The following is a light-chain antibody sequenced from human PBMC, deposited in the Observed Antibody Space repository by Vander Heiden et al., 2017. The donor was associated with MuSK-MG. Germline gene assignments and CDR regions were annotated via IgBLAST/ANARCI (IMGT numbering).Light chain of an antibody. CDR1: QSIDTW. J-gene: IGKJ2*01. CDR3: QQYNTFFRT. Sequence: DIQRTQSPSTLSASIGDTVTMTCRASQSIDTWLAWYQQKPGEAPKFLIYKATSLESWVPSRFSGSGSGTEFTLTISSLQPDDFATYYCQQYNTFFRTFGQGTKVEIK. CDR2: KAT. V-gene: IGKV1-5*03.